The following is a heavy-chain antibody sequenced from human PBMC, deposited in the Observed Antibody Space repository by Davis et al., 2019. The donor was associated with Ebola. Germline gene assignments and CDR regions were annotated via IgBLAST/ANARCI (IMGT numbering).Heavy chain of an antibody. V-gene: IGHV3-11*04. Sequence: PGGSLRLSCAASGFTFSDYYMSWIRQAPGKGLEWVSYISSSGSTIYYADSVKGRFTISRDNAKNSLYLQMNSLRDEDTAVYYCARDSQVVVAALGLAWHWFDPWGQGTLVTVSS. CDR2: ISSSGSTI. CDR3: ARDSQVVVAALGLAWHWFDP. D-gene: IGHD2-15*01. CDR1: GFTFSDYY. J-gene: IGHJ5*02.